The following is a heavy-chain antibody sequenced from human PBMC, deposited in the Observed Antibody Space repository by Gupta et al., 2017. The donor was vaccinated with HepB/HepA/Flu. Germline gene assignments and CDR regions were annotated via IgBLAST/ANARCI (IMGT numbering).Heavy chain of an antibody. CDR2: IYNGGST. Sequence: EVQLVESGGGLVQPGGSLRLSCAASGFTVSSNYMSWVRQAPGKGLEWVSIIYNGGSTYYADSVKGRFTISRDNSKNTLYLQMNSLRAEDTAVYYCARTYYGDYIDYCGQGTLVTVSS. CDR1: GFTVSSNY. D-gene: IGHD4-17*01. CDR3: ARTYYGDYIDY. V-gene: IGHV3-66*01. J-gene: IGHJ4*02.